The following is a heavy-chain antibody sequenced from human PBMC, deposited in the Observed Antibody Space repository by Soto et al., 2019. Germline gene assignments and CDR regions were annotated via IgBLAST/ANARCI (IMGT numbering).Heavy chain of an antibody. CDR1: GDSVSSNSAA. V-gene: IGHV6-1*01. J-gene: IGHJ5*02. Sequence: SQTLSLTCAISGDSVSSNSAAWNWIRQSPSRGLEWLGRTYYRSKWYNDYAVSVKSRITINPDTSKNQFSLQLNSATPEDTAVYYCTRDQMYSSTWYNWFDPWGQGTLVTVSS. CDR3: TRDQMYSSTWYNWFDP. D-gene: IGHD6-13*01. CDR2: TYYRSKWYN.